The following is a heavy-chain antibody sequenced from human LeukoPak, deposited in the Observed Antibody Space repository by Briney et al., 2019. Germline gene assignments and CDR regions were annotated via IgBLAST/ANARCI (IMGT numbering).Heavy chain of an antibody. J-gene: IGHJ6*03. CDR1: GVSFSGYY. CDR3: ARGPNYQSLYNSYYFMNV. D-gene: IGHD4/OR15-4a*01. V-gene: IGHV4-34*01. CDR2: INHIGST. Sequence: SETLSLTCAVYGVSFSGYYWTWVRQPPGKGLEWIGEINHIGSTNYNPSLKNRVTISLDTSKNQFSVSLTSVTAADTAVYFCARGPNYQSLYNSYYFMNVWGKGTPVTASS.